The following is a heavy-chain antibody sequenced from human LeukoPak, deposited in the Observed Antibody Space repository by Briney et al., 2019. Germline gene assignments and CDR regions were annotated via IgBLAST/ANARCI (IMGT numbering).Heavy chain of an antibody. J-gene: IGHJ6*03. Sequence: GGSLRLSCAASGFTFSSYWMHWVRQAPGKGLVRVSRINSDGSSTSYADSVKGRFTISRDNAKNTLYLQMNSLRAEDTAVYYCASLRGVVATTYYYYYYYMDVWGKGTTVTVSS. CDR1: GFTFSSYW. CDR2: INSDGSST. D-gene: IGHD5-12*01. V-gene: IGHV3-74*01. CDR3: ASLRGVVATTYYYYYYYMDV.